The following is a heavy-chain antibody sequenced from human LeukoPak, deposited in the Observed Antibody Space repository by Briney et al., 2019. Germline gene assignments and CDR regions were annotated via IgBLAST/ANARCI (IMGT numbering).Heavy chain of an antibody. V-gene: IGHV4-59*11. D-gene: IGHD3-3*01. CDR3: ARQHYDFWSGYSGGYYYMDV. CDR1: GGSISSHY. J-gene: IGHJ6*03. CDR2: IYYSGST. Sequence: SETLSLACTVSGGSISSHYWSWIRQPPGKGLEWIGYIYYSGSTNYNPSLKSRVTISVDTSKNQLSLKLSSVTAADTAVYYCARQHYDFWSGYSGGYYYMDVWGKGTTVTVSS.